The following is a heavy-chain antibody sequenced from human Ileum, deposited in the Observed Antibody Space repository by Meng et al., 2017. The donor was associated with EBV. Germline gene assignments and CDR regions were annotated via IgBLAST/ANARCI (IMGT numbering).Heavy chain of an antibody. CDR2: ISPDGSRT. Sequence: EEQLVESGGALVQPGGSLRLSCAASGFTFSTFWMHWVRQAPGKGLVWVSRISPDGSRTNYADSVKGRFTISRDNSKNTLYLQLNSLRLDDTAFYYCTNLSFWGQGTLVTVSS. CDR1: GFTFSTFW. D-gene: IGHD2/OR15-2a*01. V-gene: IGHV3-74*01. CDR3: TNLSF. J-gene: IGHJ4*02.